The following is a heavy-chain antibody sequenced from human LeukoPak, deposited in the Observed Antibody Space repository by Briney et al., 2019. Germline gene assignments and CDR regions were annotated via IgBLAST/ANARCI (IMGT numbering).Heavy chain of an antibody. Sequence: SETLSLTCTVSGDSISSGDYYWCWIRQPAGKGLEWIGRISSSGSTNYNPSLNSRVTISVDTFKNQFSLKLSSVTAADTAVYYCARANWGGKNWFDPWGQGTLVTVSS. CDR1: GDSISSGDYY. CDR2: ISSSGST. CDR3: ARANWGGKNWFDP. D-gene: IGHD7-27*01. J-gene: IGHJ5*02. V-gene: IGHV4-61*02.